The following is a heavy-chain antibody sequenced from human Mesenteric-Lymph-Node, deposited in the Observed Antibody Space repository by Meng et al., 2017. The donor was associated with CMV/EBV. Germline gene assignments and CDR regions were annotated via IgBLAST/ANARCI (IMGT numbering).Heavy chain of an antibody. V-gene: IGHV3-21*04. D-gene: IGHD5-18*01. CDR1: GFTFSSYS. CDR3: AKDPGYGTREVTS. J-gene: IGHJ4*02. CDR2: ISISSSYM. Sequence: GGSLRLSCAASGFTFSSYSMNWVRQAPGKGLEWVSSISISSSYMYYADSVKGRFTISRDNAKKSLYLQMNGLRDEDTAVYYCAKDPGYGTREVTSWGQGTLVTVSS.